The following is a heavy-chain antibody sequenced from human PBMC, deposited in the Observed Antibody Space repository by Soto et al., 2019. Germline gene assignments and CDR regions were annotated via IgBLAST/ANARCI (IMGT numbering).Heavy chain of an antibody. CDR2: IFSSGST. V-gene: IGHV4-4*08. Sequence: SETLSLTCTVSCGSISSYYWSWIRQPPGKGLEWIGYIFSSGSTNSNPSLKSRVTISVDTSKNQFSLKLSSVTAADTAVYYCARDDIAAAAYYYGMDVWGQGTTVTVSS. J-gene: IGHJ6*02. CDR1: CGSISSYY. D-gene: IGHD6-13*01. CDR3: ARDDIAAAAYYYGMDV.